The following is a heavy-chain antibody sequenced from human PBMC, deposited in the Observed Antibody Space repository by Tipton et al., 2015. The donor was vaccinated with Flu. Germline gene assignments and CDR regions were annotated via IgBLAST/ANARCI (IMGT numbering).Heavy chain of an antibody. CDR1: GGSVSSGSYY. V-gene: IGHV4-61*01. J-gene: IGHJ3*02. Sequence: TLSLTCTVSGGSVSSGSYYWSWIRQPPGKGLEWIGYIYYSGSTDYNPSLKSRVTISVDTSKNQFSLKLSSVTAADTAVYYCARAKRITMIVETADAFDIWGQGTMVTVSS. CDR2: IYYSGST. CDR3: ARAKRITMIVETADAFDI. D-gene: IGHD3-22*01.